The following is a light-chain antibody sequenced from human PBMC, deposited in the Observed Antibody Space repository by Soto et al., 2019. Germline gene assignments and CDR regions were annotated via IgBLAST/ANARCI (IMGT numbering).Light chain of an antibody. Sequence: EIVLTQSPGTLSLSPGDRATLSCRASQSLSSRYLAWYRQTPGQAPRLLIYGASNRATGIPDRFSGSGSGTDFTLTISRLQPDDFAAYYCQQYSSSPPTFGGGTKVEIK. CDR2: GAS. CDR1: QSLSSRY. J-gene: IGKJ4*01. V-gene: IGKV3-20*01. CDR3: QQYSSSPPT.